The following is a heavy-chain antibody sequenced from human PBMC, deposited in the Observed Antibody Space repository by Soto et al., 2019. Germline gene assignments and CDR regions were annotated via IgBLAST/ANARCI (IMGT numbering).Heavy chain of an antibody. V-gene: IGHV4-61*01. CDR1: GGSVSSGSYY. J-gene: IGHJ6*02. D-gene: IGHD1-26*01. CDR3: ARDLVGATMVYYYGMDF. CDR2: IYYSGST. Sequence: SETLSLTCTVSGGSVSSGSYYWSWIRQPPGKGLEWIGYIYYSGSTNYNPSLKSRVTISVDTSKHQFSLKLSSVTAADTAVYYCARDLVGATMVYYYGMDFWAQGTTVTVSS.